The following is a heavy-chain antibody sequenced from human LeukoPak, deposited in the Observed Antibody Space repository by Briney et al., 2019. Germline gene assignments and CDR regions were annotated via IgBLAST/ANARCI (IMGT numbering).Heavy chain of an antibody. Sequence: PSETLSLTCTVSGGSISSYYWSWIRQPPGKGLEWIGYIYNSGSTNYNPSLKSRVTISVDTSKNQFSLKLSSVTAADTAVYYCARGETTVVTRGFDYWGQGTLVTVSS. D-gene: IGHD4-23*01. J-gene: IGHJ4*02. CDR3: ARGETTVVTRGFDY. CDR1: GGSISSYY. V-gene: IGHV4-59*12. CDR2: IYNSGST.